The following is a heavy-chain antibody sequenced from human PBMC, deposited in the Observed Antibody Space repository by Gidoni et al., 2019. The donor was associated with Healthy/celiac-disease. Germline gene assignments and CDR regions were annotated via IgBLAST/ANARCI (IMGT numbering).Heavy chain of an antibody. J-gene: IGHJ3*02. V-gene: IGHV3-7*03. Sequence: EVQLVESGGGLVQPGGSLRLSCAASGFTFSSYWMSWFRQAPGKGLEWVANIKQDGSEKYYVDSVKGRFTISRDNAKNSLYLQMNSLRAEDTAVYYCARDYYDSSGYYYIGDDAFDIWGQGTMVTVSS. CDR2: IKQDGSEK. CDR1: GFTFSSYW. CDR3: ARDYYDSSGYYYIGDDAFDI. D-gene: IGHD3-22*01.